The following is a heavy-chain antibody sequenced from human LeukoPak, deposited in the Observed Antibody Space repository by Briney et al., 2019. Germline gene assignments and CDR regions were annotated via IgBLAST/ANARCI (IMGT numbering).Heavy chain of an antibody. Sequence: GGSLRLSCAASGFTFSSYGMHWVRQAPGKGLEWVAVISYDGSNKYYADSVKGRFTISRDNSKNTLYLQMNSLRAEDTAVYYCAKDPGSGSYCSDYWGQGTLVTVSS. J-gene: IGHJ4*02. V-gene: IGHV3-30*18. CDR2: ISYDGSNK. CDR3: AKDPGSGSYCSDY. D-gene: IGHD3-10*01. CDR1: GFTFSSYG.